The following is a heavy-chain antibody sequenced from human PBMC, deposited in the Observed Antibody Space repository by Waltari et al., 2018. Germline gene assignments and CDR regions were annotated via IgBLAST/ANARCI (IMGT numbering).Heavy chain of an antibody. V-gene: IGHV3-21*01. J-gene: IGHJ3*02. CDR3: ARVLATTWGAFDI. Sequence: EVQLVESGGGLVKPGGSLRLSGAASGFTFSSYSMNWVRQPPGKGLEWVSSISSSSSYIYYADSVKGRFTISRDNAKNSLYLQMNSLRAEDTAVYYCARVLATTWGAFDIWGQGTMVTVSS. CDR2: ISSSSSYI. CDR1: GFTFSSYS. D-gene: IGHD1-26*01.